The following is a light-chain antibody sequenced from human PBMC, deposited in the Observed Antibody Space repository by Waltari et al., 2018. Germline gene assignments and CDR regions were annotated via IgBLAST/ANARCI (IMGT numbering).Light chain of an antibody. Sequence: DIQMTQSPSSLSASVGDRITITCRASQSILTYLNWYQQKPGKAPDLLIYLTSILQIGVPSRFSGSGSGTDFTLTISSLQPEDFATYYCQQSYSTPRTFGQGTKVEFK. V-gene: IGKV1-39*01. J-gene: IGKJ1*01. CDR3: QQSYSTPRT. CDR1: QSILTY. CDR2: LTS.